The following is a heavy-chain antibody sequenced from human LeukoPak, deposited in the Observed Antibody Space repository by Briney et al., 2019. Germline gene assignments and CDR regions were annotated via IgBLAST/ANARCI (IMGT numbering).Heavy chain of an antibody. CDR3: ARLIAADPQLDY. D-gene: IGHD6-13*01. CDR1: GGSISSGGFY. Sequence: SETLSLTCTVSGGSISSGGFYWSWIRQPPGKGLEWIGYIHHSGDTYQNPSLKSRVTVSSDTSKNEFYLRLSSVTAAGTAVYYCARLIAADPQLDYWGQGTLVTVSS. CDR2: IHHSGDT. J-gene: IGHJ4*02. V-gene: IGHV4-30-2*01.